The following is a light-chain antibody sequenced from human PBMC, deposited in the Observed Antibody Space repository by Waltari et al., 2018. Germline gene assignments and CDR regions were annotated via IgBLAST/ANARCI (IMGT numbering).Light chain of an antibody. CDR3: ETWDGSLRGVV. CDR2: DNN. V-gene: IGLV1-51*01. CDR1: SPTIGNNP. Sequence: QSVLTQPPSVSAAPGQKVTISCPGSSPTIGNNPVSWYQQVPGPAPKLLIYDNNERPSWIPDRFSGSQSGTSATLGITGLQTGDAADYYCETWDGSLRGVVFGGGTKLTVL. J-gene: IGLJ2*01.